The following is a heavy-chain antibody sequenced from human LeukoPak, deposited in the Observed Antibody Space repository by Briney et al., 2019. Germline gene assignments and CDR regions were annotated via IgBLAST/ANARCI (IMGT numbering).Heavy chain of an antibody. D-gene: IGHD3-9*01. CDR3: ARQGGAHYYILTGRFDY. J-gene: IGHJ4*02. CDR1: GYSISSGYY. V-gene: IGHV4-38-2*01. CDR2: IYHSGST. Sequence: SETLSLTCAVSGYSISSGYYWGWIRQPPGKGLEWIGSIYHSGSTYYNPSLKSRVTISVDTSKNQFSLKLSSVTAADTAVYYCARQGGAHYYILTGRFDYWGKGTLVTVSS.